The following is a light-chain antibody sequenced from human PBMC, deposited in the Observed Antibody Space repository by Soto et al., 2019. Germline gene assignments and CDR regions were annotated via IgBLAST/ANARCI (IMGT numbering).Light chain of an antibody. Sequence: DIPLIPSSSTLSASVGGRVTLTCRASQSISSWLAWYQQKPGKAPKLLIYDASSLESGVPSRFSGSGSGTEFTLTISSLQPDDFATYYCQQYNSWWTFGQGTKVDI. J-gene: IGKJ1*01. CDR1: QSISSW. CDR3: QQYNSWWT. V-gene: IGKV1-5*01. CDR2: DAS.